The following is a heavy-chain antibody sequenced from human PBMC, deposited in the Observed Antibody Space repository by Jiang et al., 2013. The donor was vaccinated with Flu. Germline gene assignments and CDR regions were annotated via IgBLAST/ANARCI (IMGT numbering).Heavy chain of an antibody. V-gene: IGHV4-61*02. J-gene: IGHJ4*02. CDR2: IYTSGST. CDR1: GGSISSGSYY. CDR3: ARTRDCSGGSCYSAGLDY. D-gene: IGHD2-15*01. Sequence: GLVKPSQTLSLTCTVSGGSISSGSYYWSWIRQPAGKGLEWIGRIYTSGSTNYNPSLKSRVTISVDTSKNQFSLKLSSVTAADTAVYYCARTRDCSGGSCYSAGLDYWGQGTLVTVSS.